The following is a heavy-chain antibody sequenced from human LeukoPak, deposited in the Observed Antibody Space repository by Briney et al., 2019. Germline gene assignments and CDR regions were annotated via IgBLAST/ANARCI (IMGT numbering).Heavy chain of an antibody. CDR3: ARGGRYSGYSDDAFDI. V-gene: IGHV1-2*02. CDR1: GYTFTGYY. J-gene: IGHJ3*02. D-gene: IGHD5-12*01. CDR2: INPNSDGT. Sequence: GASVKVSCKASGYTFTGYYMHWVRQAPGQGLEWMGWINPNSDGTNYAQKFQGRVTMTRDTSISTAYMELSRLRSDDTAVYYCARGGRYSGYSDDAFDIWGQGTMVTVSS.